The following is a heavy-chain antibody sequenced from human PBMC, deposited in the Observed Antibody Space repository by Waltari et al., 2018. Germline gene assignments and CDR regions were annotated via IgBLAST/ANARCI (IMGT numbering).Heavy chain of an antibody. CDR1: GFNFNIHA. J-gene: IGHJ4*02. D-gene: IGHD3-16*01. V-gene: IGHV3-23*04. CDR2: SIGGGDT. Sequence: EVQLVESGGGLVQPGGSLRLSCAASGFNFNIHAMTWVRQAPGKGLGWVSSIGGGDTYSADSVKGRFTVSRDNAKNTVYLQMNSLRAEDTAIYYCAKDSTPLNNIWDPFDSWGQGTLVTVSS. CDR3: AKDSTPLNNIWDPFDS.